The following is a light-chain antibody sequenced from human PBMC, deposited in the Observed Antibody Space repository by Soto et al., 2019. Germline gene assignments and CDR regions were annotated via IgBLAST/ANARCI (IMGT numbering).Light chain of an antibody. V-gene: IGKV3-20*01. Sequence: EILLTQSPATLSLSLWEIATLSCRASQRVSSSSLAWYQHKPGQSPRLLIFGVSSRATDIPDRFSGSGSGTDFTLTIDRLEPEDFAVYFCQQYSISSTFGQGTKVDI. CDR2: GVS. J-gene: IGKJ1*01. CDR1: QRVSSSS. CDR3: QQYSISST.